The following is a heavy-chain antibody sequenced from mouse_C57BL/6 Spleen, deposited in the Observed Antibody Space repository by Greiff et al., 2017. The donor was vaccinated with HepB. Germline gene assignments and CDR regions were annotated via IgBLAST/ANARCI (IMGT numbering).Heavy chain of an antibody. J-gene: IGHJ2*01. CDR3: ARINEIVDTYFDY. Sequence: VQLQQSGAELVKPGASVKLSCTASGFNIKDTYMHWVKQRPEQGLEWIGRIDPANGNTKYDPKFKSKATLTVDKSSSTAYMLLSGPTFEDSAVYYCARINEIVDTYFDYWGQGTTLTVSS. CDR1: GFNIKDTY. V-gene: IGHV14-3*02. CDR2: IDPANGNT. D-gene: IGHD1-1*01.